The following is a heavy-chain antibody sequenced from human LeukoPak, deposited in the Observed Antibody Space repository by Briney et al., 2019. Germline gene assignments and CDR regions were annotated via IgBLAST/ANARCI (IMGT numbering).Heavy chain of an antibody. CDR2: IYYSGIT. J-gene: IGHJ4*02. V-gene: IGHV4-39*01. Sequence: SETLSLTCTVSGDSISSSTSYWGWIRQPPGRGLEWIGSIYYSGITFYNPSLKSRVTMSVDASKNQFSRKLTSVTAADTAIYYCAKFTRDTYQDYWGQGTLVTVSS. CDR3: AKFTRDTYQDY. CDR1: GDSISSSTSY. D-gene: IGHD2-2*01.